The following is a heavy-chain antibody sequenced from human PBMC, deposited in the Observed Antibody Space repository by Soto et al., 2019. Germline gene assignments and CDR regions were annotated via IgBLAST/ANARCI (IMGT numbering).Heavy chain of an antibody. Sequence: QVQLVQSGAEVKKPGSSVKVSCKASGGTFSSYTISWVRQAPGQGLEWMGRIIPILGIANYAQKFQGRVTXTXXKSTSTAYRELSSLRSEDTAVYYCAREVAGTEGAYWGQGTLVTVSS. V-gene: IGHV1-69*08. CDR3: AREVAGTEGAY. J-gene: IGHJ4*02. CDR2: IIPILGIA. D-gene: IGHD6-19*01. CDR1: GGTFSSYT.